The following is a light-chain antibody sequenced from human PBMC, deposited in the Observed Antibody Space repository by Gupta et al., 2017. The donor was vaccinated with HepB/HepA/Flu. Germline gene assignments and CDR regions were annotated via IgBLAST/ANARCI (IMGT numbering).Light chain of an antibody. CDR1: STDVGNYNL. Sequence: QSALTQPASVSGSPGQSITISCTGTSTDVGNYNLVSWYQQRPGEVPKVIIYEVTERPSGLSTRFSGSKSGNTASLTISGLQPDDEADYYCCSYAGGLQVFGTGTKVSVL. CDR3: CSYAGGLQV. V-gene: IGLV2-23*02. J-gene: IGLJ1*01. CDR2: EVT.